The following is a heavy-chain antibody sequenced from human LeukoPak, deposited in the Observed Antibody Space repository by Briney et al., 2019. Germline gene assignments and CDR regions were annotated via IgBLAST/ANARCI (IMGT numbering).Heavy chain of an antibody. J-gene: IGHJ2*01. CDR2: IYYSGST. CDR3: ARARYYYDSSGYPYWYFDL. V-gene: IGHV4-59*01. CDR1: GCPISSYY. Sequence: SETLSLTCTVSGCPISSYYRSWLRQPPPKGLEWIGYIYYSGSTNYNPSLKSRVTISVDTSKNQFSLKLSSVTAADTAVYYCARARYYYDSSGYPYWYFDLWGRGTLVTVSS. D-gene: IGHD3-22*01.